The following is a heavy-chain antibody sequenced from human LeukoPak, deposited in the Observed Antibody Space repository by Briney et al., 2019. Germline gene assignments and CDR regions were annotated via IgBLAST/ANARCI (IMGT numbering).Heavy chain of an antibody. V-gene: IGHV3-23*01. CDR1: GFTFSSHA. Sequence: PGGSLRLSCAASGFTFSSHAMSWVRQAPGKGLAWVSAIGSGGGNTYYADSVKGRFIISRDNSRNTLYLEMNSLRAEDTAIYYCAKGDSQGTGSYFNAYWGQGTLVTVSS. D-gene: IGHD3-10*01. CDR2: IGSGGGNT. J-gene: IGHJ4*02. CDR3: AKGDSQGTGSYFNAY.